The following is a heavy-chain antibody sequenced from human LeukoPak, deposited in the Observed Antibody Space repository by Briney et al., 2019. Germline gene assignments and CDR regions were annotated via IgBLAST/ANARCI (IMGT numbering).Heavy chain of an antibody. D-gene: IGHD6-25*01. J-gene: IGHJ6*02. CDR1: GFTFTDYY. CDR2: ISSTSNTI. CDR3: AGERGRPYGMDL. Sequence: GGSLRLSCAASGFTFTDYYMSWIRQAPGKGLEWVSYISSTSNTIYQPDSVRGRFTISRDNAKNSVYLQMNSLTAEDTAVYYCAGERGRPYGMDLRGQGTTVTVSS. V-gene: IGHV3-11*01.